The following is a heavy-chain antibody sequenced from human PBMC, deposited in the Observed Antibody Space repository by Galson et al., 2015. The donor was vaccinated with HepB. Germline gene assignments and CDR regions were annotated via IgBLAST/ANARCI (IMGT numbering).Heavy chain of an antibody. CDR3: ARGVSVTMIVVVTPGWFDP. V-gene: IGHV3-11*06. J-gene: IGHJ5*02. Sequence: SLRLSCAASGFTFSDYYMSWIRQAPGKGLEWVSYISSSSSYTNYADSVKGRFTISRDNAKNSLYLQMNSLRAEDTAVYYCARGVSVTMIVVVTPGWFDPWGQGTLVTVSS. CDR2: ISSSSSYT. CDR1: GFTFSDYY. D-gene: IGHD3-22*01.